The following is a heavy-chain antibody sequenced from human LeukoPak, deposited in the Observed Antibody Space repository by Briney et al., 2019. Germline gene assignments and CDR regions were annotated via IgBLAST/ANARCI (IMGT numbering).Heavy chain of an antibody. D-gene: IGHD3-10*01. J-gene: IGHJ3*02. V-gene: IGHV4-31*03. CDR1: GGSISSGGYY. Sequence: SETLSLTCTVSGGSISSGGYYWSWIRQHPGKGLEWIGYIYYSGSTYYNPSLKSRVTISVDTSKNQFSLTLSSVTAADTAVYYCARDLRVYGSGSYYSSTYDAFDIWGQGTMVTVSS. CDR3: ARDLRVYGSGSYYSSTYDAFDI. CDR2: IYYSGST.